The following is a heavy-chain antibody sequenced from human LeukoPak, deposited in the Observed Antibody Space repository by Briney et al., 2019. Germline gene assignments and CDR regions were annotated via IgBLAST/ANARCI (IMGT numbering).Heavy chain of an antibody. J-gene: IGHJ4*02. Sequence: GGSLRLSCAASGFTFSSYGMSWVRQAPGKGLEWVSAIGGRDGSTYYADSVKGRFTISRDNSKNTLYVQVNSLGTEDTAAYYCAKGSYYDSSGSFYFDYWGQGTLVTVSS. CDR2: IGGRDGST. V-gene: IGHV3-23*01. CDR1: GFTFSSYG. D-gene: IGHD3-22*01. CDR3: AKGSYYDSSGSFYFDY.